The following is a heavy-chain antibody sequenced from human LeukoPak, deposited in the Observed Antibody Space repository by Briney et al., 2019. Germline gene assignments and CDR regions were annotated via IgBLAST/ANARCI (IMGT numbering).Heavy chain of an antibody. J-gene: IGHJ3*02. V-gene: IGHV3-23*01. CDR2: ISGSGGST. D-gene: IGHD3-3*01. Sequence: GGSLRLSCAASGFTFSSYAMSWVRQAPGKGLEWVSAISGSGGSTYHADSVKGRFTISRDNSKNTLYLQMNSLRAEGTAVYYCAKDGDYDFWSGPIDAFDIWGQGTMVTVSS. CDR3: AKDGDYDFWSGPIDAFDI. CDR1: GFTFSSYA.